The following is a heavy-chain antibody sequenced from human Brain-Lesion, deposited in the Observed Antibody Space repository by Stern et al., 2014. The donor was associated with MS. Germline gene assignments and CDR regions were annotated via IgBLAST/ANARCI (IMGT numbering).Heavy chain of an antibody. Sequence: VQLVQSGPGLVKPSETLSLTCTVSGGSLSSSTYYLAWIRQPPGKGLEWIGNIYYSGFTYYNPSLKSRVSISVDMSKTQFSLKLSSVTAADTAIYYCARHDSVPRPSQLYSARDRGPGYFDYWGQGTLVTVSS. V-gene: IGHV4-39*01. D-gene: IGHD1-26*01. J-gene: IGHJ4*02. CDR1: GGSLSSSTYY. CDR3: ARHDSVPRPSQLYSARDRGPGYFDY. CDR2: IYYSGFT.